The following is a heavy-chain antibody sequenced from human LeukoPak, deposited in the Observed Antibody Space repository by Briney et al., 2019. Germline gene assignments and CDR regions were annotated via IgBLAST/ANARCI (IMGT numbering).Heavy chain of an antibody. CDR1: GFTVSSNY. Sequence: GGSLRLSCAASGFTVSSNYMSWVRQAPGKGLEWVSVIYSDGTSYYADSVKARFSISRDNSKNSLYLQMNSLRVEDTAMYYCTKTGGPWDWGQGTLVTVSS. V-gene: IGHV3-53*01. D-gene: IGHD7-27*01. CDR3: TKTGGPWD. J-gene: IGHJ4*02. CDR2: IYSDGTS.